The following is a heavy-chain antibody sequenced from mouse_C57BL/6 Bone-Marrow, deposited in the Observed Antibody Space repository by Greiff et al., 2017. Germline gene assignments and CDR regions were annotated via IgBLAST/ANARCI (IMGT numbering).Heavy chain of an antibody. Sequence: VQLQQPGAELVMPGASVKLSCKASGYTFTSYWMHWVKQRPGQGLEWIGEIDPSDSYTNYNQKFKGKSTLTVDKASSTAYMQLSSLTSEDSAVYYCARAHWEREMTVYYFDYWGQGTTLTGSS. CDR2: IDPSDSYT. V-gene: IGHV1-69*01. D-gene: IGHD4-1*01. CDR3: ARAHWEREMTVYYFDY. CDR1: GYTFTSYW. J-gene: IGHJ2*01.